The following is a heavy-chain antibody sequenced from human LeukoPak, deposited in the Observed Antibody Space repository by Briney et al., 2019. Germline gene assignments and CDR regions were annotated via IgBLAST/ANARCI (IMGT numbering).Heavy chain of an antibody. CDR1: GFTFSSYS. D-gene: IGHD5-18*01. Sequence: GGSLRLSCAASGFTFSSYSMNWVCQAPGKGLEWVSSISSSSSYIYYADSVKGRFTISRDNAKNSLYLQMNSLRAEDTAVYYCARTRGYSDAFDIWGQGTMVTVSS. V-gene: IGHV3-21*01. CDR3: ARTRGYSDAFDI. J-gene: IGHJ3*02. CDR2: ISSSSSYI.